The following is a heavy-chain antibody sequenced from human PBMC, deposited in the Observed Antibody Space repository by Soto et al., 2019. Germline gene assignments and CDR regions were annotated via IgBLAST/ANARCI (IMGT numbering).Heavy chain of an antibody. CDR1: GGTFSSYA. CDR3: ARARYSSPYYYYYGMDV. Sequence: QVQLVQSGAEVKKPGSSVKVSCTASGGTFSSYAISWVRQAPGQGLEWMGGIIPIFGTANYAQKFQGRVTITADESTXXXXXXXXXXXXXXXXXYXCARARYSSPYYYYYGMDVWGQGTTVTVSS. J-gene: IGHJ6*02. CDR2: IIPIFGTA. D-gene: IGHD6-13*01. V-gene: IGHV1-69*01.